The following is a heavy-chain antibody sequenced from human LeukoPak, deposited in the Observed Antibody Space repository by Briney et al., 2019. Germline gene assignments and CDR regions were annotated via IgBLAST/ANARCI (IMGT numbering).Heavy chain of an antibody. D-gene: IGHD2-15*01. V-gene: IGHV4-4*07. CDR1: GASISGYW. Sequence: SETLSLTCDVSGASISGYWWSWIRQPAGKGLEWIGRMYTDGGTNYNPALKSRVTVSVDTSKNLFSLKLISVTAADTAVYYCAIAPAGCGGTCPFDSWGQGTLVTVSS. CDR3: AIAPAGCGGTCPFDS. J-gene: IGHJ4*02. CDR2: MYTDGGT.